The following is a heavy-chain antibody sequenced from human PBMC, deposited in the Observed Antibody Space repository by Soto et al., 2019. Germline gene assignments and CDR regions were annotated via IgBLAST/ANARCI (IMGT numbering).Heavy chain of an antibody. D-gene: IGHD3-10*01. CDR3: ARTLDEGSGQGDFDY. V-gene: IGHV3-21*06. J-gene: IGHJ4*02. Sequence: EVQLVESGGGLVKPGGSLRLSCAASGFILSSYIMNWVRQAPGKGLEWVSSISSSSTYIYYADSVQGRFSISRDNAKNSLYLQMDSLRAEDTAVYFCARTLDEGSGQGDFDYWGQGTLVTVAS. CDR2: ISSSSTYI. CDR1: GFILSSYI.